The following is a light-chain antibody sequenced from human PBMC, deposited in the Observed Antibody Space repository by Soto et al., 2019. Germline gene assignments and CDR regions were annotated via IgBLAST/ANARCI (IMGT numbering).Light chain of an antibody. Sequence: DIQMTQSPSSLSASVGDRVTITCRASQSISSYLNWYQQKPGKAPKLLIYAASSLQSGVPSRFSGNGSVTDFTLTISSLQPEDFATYYCQQSYSTPHYTVGQGAKVDIK. V-gene: IGKV1-39*01. CDR1: QSISSY. J-gene: IGKJ2*01. CDR2: AAS. CDR3: QQSYSTPHYT.